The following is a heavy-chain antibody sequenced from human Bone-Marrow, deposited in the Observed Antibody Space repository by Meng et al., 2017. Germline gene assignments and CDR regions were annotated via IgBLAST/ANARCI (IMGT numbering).Heavy chain of an antibody. V-gene: IGHV3-33*01. Sequence: GESLKISCTALGFTFSNFVIHWARQVPGKGLEWGAVMWYGGSDQYYADSVKGRFTISRDNSKNTLFLQMNNLGPEDTAVYYCARELRIRGNSHFDYWGQGTLVTVSS. CDR2: MWYGGSDQ. CDR1: GFTFSNFV. CDR3: ARELRIRGNSHFDY. D-gene: IGHD4-23*01. J-gene: IGHJ4*02.